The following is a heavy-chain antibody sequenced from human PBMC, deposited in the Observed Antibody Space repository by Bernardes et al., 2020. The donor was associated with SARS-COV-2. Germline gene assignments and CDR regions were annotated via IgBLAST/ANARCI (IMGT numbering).Heavy chain of an antibody. J-gene: IGHJ6*02. D-gene: IGHD2-2*01. CDR1: GFTFSNYA. CDR3: ATRSTTTSGGHYYYGVDV. Sequence: GGSLRLSCAASGFTFSNYAMSWVRQAPGKGLEWVSGISGSGEITNYADSVKGRFTISRDNSKNMLYLQMNSLRAEDTAIYYCATRSTTTSGGHYYYGVDVWGQGTTVTVSS. CDR2: ISGSGEIT. V-gene: IGHV3-23*01.